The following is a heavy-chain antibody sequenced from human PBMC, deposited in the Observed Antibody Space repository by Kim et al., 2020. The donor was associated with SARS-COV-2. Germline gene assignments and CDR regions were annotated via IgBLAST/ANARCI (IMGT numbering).Heavy chain of an antibody. V-gene: IGHV3-7*01. Sequence: DSVKGRYTISRDNAKNSLYLQMNSLRAEDTAVYYCARVSDYYDSSGWGDYWGQGTLVTVSS. CDR3: ARVSDYYDSSGWGDY. D-gene: IGHD3-22*01. J-gene: IGHJ4*02.